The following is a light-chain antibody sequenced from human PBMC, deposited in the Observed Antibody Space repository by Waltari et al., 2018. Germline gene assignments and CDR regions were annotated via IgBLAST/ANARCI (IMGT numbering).Light chain of an antibody. CDR2: GAS. CDR1: QSVGIY. CDR3: QQSSSTPT. Sequence: DIQMTQSPSSLSASIGDRVTITCRASQSVGIYLNWYQQKPGKAPKLLIYGASTLHSGVPSRFSGSGSRTDFTRTITSLQPEDSATYCCQQSSSTPTFGGGTRVEI. V-gene: IGKV1-39*01. J-gene: IGKJ4*01.